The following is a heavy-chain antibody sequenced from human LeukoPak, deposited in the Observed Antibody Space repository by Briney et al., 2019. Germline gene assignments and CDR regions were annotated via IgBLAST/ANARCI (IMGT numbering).Heavy chain of an antibody. Sequence: PSETLSLTCAVSGGSISSGGYSWSWIRQPPGKGLEWIGYIYHSGSTYYNPSLKSRVTISVDRSKNQFSLKLSSVTAADTAVYYCARDRPYGDYARNWFDPWGQGTLVTVSS. J-gene: IGHJ5*02. CDR2: IYHSGST. V-gene: IGHV4-30-2*01. D-gene: IGHD4-17*01. CDR1: GGSISSGGYS. CDR3: ARDRPYGDYARNWFDP.